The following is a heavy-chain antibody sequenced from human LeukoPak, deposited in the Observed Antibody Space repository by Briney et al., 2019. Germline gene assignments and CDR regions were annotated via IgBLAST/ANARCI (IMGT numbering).Heavy chain of an antibody. D-gene: IGHD6-25*01. Sequence: GRSLRLSCVASGFTFSSYAMHWVRQAPGKGLEWVAVISYDGSNKYYADSVKGRFTISRDNSKKTLYLQMNSLRTEDTAVYYCARDREDGSELDYWGQGTLVTVSS. J-gene: IGHJ4*02. CDR2: ISYDGSNK. CDR1: GFTFSSYA. CDR3: ARDREDGSELDY. V-gene: IGHV3-30-3*01.